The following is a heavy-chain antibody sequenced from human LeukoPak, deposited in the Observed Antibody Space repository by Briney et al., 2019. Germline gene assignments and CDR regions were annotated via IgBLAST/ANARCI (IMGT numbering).Heavy chain of an antibody. CDR1: GGSFSGYY. CDR3: ARGVPAAMHYYYYMDV. J-gene: IGHJ6*03. V-gene: IGHV4-34*01. D-gene: IGHD2-2*01. CDR2: INHSGST. Sequence: SETLSLTCAVYGGSFSGYYWSWIRQPPGKGLEWIGEINHSGSTNYNPSLKRRVTISVDTSKNQFSLKLSSVTAADTAVYYCARGVPAAMHYYYYMDVWGKGTTVTVSS.